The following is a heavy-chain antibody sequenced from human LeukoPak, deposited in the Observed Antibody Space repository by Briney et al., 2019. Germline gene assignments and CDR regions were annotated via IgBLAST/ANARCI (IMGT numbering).Heavy chain of an antibody. CDR1: GGSISSYY. D-gene: IGHD1-26*01. CDR2: IYYSGST. V-gene: IGHV4-39*07. Sequence: SETLSLTCTVSGGSISSYYWSWIRQPPGKGLEWIGSIYYSGSTYYNPSLKSRVTISVDTSKNQFSLKLSSVTAADTAVYYCARDQRYSGSYYTWNYWGQGTLVTVSS. CDR3: ARDQRYSGSYYTWNY. J-gene: IGHJ4*02.